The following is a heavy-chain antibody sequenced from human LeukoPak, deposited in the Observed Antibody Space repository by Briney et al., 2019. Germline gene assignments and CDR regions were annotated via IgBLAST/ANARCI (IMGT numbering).Heavy chain of an antibody. D-gene: IGHD5-12*01. J-gene: IGHJ4*02. CDR3: ARRRPASGYLL. CDR1: GFTFNTYT. V-gene: IGHV3-21*01. CDR2: ISSSSSYI. Sequence: GGSLRLSCAASGFTFNTYTMNWVRQAPGKGLEWVSSISSSSSYIYYADSVKGRFTISRDNAKNSLYLQMNSLRAEDTAVYYCARRRPASGYLLWGQGTLVTVSS.